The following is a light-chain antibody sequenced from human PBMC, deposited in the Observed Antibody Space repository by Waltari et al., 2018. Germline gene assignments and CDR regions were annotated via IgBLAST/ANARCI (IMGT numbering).Light chain of an antibody. V-gene: IGKV1-39*01. CDR1: QSISTY. CDR2: AAS. CDR3: QQSKSMPYT. Sequence: DIQLTQFPSSLSQSVADRVTITRRASQSISTYVDWYQQKPGKAPRVLIYAASSLQSGVPSRFSGSGSGTDFTLTINSLQPEDFATYYCQQSKSMPYTFGQGTKLEI. J-gene: IGKJ2*01.